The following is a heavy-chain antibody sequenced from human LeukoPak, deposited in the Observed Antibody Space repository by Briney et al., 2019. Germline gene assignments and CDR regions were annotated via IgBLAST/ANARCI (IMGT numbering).Heavy chain of an antibody. D-gene: IGHD3-10*01. CDR2: ISSSASSR. CDR3: AKDQGRGLGSYSWGNFDY. CDR1: GFTFSSYA. J-gene: IGHJ4*02. Sequence: HPGGSLRLSCAASGFTFSSYAMSWVRQAPGKGLEWVSAISSSASSRPYADSVKGRFTISRDNSKNTLYLEMNSLRAEDTAVYYCAKDQGRGLGSYSWGNFDYWGQGTLVTVSS. V-gene: IGHV3-23*01.